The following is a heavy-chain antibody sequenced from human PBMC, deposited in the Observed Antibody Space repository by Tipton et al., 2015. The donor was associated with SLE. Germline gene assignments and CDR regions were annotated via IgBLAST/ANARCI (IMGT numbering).Heavy chain of an antibody. CDR3: AREGRREQLALDY. Sequence: SLRLSCAVSGGSISSSNWWSWVRQAPGKGLEWVSSISSSSSYIYYADSVKGRFTISRDNAKNSLYLQMNSLRAEDTAVYYCAREGRREQLALDYWGQGTLVTVSS. V-gene: IGHV3-21*04. CDR2: ISSSSSYI. CDR1: GGSISSSNW. D-gene: IGHD6-6*01. J-gene: IGHJ4*02.